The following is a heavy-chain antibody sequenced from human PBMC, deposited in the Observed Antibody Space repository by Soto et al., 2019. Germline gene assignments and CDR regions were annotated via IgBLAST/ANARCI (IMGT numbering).Heavy chain of an antibody. D-gene: IGHD1-26*01. CDR1: GFTFRSYS. CDR2: ISSSSSTI. CDR3: ARERSSRLDY. Sequence: EVQLVESGGGLVQPGGSLRLSCAASGFTFRSYSMNWVRQAPGKGREWVSYISSSSSTIYYADSVKGRFTISRDNAKNSLYLQMISLRAEDTAVYYCARERSSRLDYLVKGSLVAVSS. J-gene: IGHJ4*02. V-gene: IGHV3-48*01.